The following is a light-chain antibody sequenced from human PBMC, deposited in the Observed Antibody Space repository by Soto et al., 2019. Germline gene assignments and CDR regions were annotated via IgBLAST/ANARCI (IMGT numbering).Light chain of an antibody. CDR2: DAS. CDR3: QQYDNLPFT. Sequence: DIQMTQSPSSLSASVGDRVILTCQASQDINNYLNWYQQKPGKAPRLLIYDASNLETGVPSRFSGSGSGTDFTFTIRSLQPEDIAPYYCQQYDNLPFTLGQGTKLDIK. J-gene: IGKJ2*01. CDR1: QDINNY. V-gene: IGKV1-33*01.